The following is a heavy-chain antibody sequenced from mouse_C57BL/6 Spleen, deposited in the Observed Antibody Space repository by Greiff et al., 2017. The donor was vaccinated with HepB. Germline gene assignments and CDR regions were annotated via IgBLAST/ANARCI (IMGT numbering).Heavy chain of an antibody. CDR1: GFTFSDYG. Sequence: EVQVVESGGGLVKPGGSLKLSCAASGFTFSDYGMHWVRQAPEKGLEWVAYISSGSSTIYYADTVKGRFTISRDNAKNTLFLQMTSLRSEDTAMYYCASAFITTPSRGFAYWGQGTLVTVSA. V-gene: IGHV5-17*01. D-gene: IGHD1-1*01. CDR3: ASAFITTPSRGFAY. CDR2: ISSGSSTI. J-gene: IGHJ3*01.